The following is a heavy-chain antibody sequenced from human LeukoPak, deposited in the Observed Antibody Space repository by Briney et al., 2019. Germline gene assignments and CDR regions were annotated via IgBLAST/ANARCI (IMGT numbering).Heavy chain of an antibody. J-gene: IGHJ3*02. CDR2: IYHSGST. CDR3: AGDCTNGVCYAFDI. V-gene: IGHV4-30-2*01. CDR1: GGSISSGGYY. D-gene: IGHD2-8*01. Sequence: SETLSLTCTVSGGSISSGGYYWSWIRQPPGKGLEWIGYIYHSGSTYYNPSLKSRVTISVDRSKNQFSLKLSSVTAADTAVYYCAGDCTNGVCYAFDIWGQGTMVTVSS.